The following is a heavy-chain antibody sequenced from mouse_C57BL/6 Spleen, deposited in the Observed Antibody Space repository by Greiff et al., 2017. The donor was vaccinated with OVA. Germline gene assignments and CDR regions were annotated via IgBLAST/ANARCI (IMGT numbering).Heavy chain of an antibody. CDR1: GYSITSGYY. Sequence: EVKLQESGPGLVKPSQSLSLTCSVTGYSITSGYYWNWIRQFPGNKLEWMGYISYDGSNNYNPSLKNRISITRDTSKNQFFLKLNSVTTEDTATYYCARGITTVVEGTWFAYWGQGTLVTVSA. V-gene: IGHV3-6*01. CDR3: ARGITTVVEGTWFAY. CDR2: ISYDGSN. D-gene: IGHD1-1*01. J-gene: IGHJ3*01.